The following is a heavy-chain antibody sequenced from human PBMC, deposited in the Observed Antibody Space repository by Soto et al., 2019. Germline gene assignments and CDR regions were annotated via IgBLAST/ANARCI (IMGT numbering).Heavy chain of an antibody. CDR2: IYYSGST. V-gene: IGHV4-59*01. Sequence: SETLSLTCTVSDGSISSYYWNWIRQPPGKGLEWIGYIYYSGSTNYNPSLKSRVTISVDTSKNLFSLKLSSVTAADTAVYYCARDNYISSALDYWGQGTLVTVSS. CDR1: DGSISSYY. J-gene: IGHJ4*02. CDR3: ARDNYISSALDY. D-gene: IGHD6-19*01.